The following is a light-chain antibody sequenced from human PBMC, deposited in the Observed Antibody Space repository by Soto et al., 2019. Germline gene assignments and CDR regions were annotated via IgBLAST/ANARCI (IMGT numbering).Light chain of an antibody. CDR2: DAF. J-gene: IGKJ2*01. V-gene: IGKV1-5*01. CDR1: QSFSHW. CDR3: QQCNSYPYT. Sequence: DIQMTQSPSTLSASVGDRVTITCRASQSFSHWLAWYQQKPGKAPKLLIYDAFSLQSGVPSRFSGSGSGTEFSLTISSLQPDDFATYYCQQCNSYPYTFGQGTKLEIK.